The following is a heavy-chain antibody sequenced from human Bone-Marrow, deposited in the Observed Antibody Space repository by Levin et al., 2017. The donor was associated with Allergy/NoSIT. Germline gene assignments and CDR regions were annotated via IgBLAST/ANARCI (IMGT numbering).Heavy chain of an antibody. CDR3: ARVRGYSYGYEDY. V-gene: IGHV5-51*01. Sequence: PGESLKISCKASGYSFTNYWIGWVRQMPGKGLEWMGIIYPGDSDSKYSPSFQGQVTFSADKSISTAYLQWSSLKASDTAMYYCARVRGYSYGYEDYWGQGTLVTVSS. D-gene: IGHD5-18*01. CDR2: IYPGDSDS. CDR1: GYSFTNYW. J-gene: IGHJ4*02.